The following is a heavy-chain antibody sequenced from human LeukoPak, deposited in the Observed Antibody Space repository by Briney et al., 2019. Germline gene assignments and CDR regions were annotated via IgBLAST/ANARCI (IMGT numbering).Heavy chain of an antibody. CDR2: IIPIFGTA. Sequence: WASVKVSCKASGYTFTTYYMHWVRQAPGQGLEWMGGIIPIFGTAHYAQKFRGRVTITAVESMSTAYMELNSLRSEDTAVYYCARGWLAETTVVTPYNYWGQGTLVTVSS. J-gene: IGHJ4*02. D-gene: IGHD4-23*01. CDR3: ARGWLAETTVVTPYNY. CDR1: GYTFTTYY. V-gene: IGHV1-69*13.